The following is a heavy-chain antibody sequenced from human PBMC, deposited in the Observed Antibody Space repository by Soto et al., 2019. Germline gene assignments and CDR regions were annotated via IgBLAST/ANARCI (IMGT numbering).Heavy chain of an antibody. CDR1: GFTFSNYW. CDR3: ARDSHAHFDY. J-gene: IGHJ4*02. CDR2: IKQDGGEK. Sequence: GGSLRLSCAAPGFTFSNYWMSWVRQAPGRGLEWVASIKQDGGEKYYMDSVRGRFTISKDNAKNSLYLQLNSLRAGDTAVYYCARDSHAHFDYWGQGTLVTVSS. V-gene: IGHV3-7*01.